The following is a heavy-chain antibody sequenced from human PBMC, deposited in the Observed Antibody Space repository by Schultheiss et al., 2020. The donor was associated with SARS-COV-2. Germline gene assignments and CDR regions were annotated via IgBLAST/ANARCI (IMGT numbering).Heavy chain of an antibody. CDR3: ASTYYYDSSGYYQLDY. D-gene: IGHD3-22*01. CDR2: IYYSGST. Sequence: SETLSLTCAVYGGSFSGYYWSWIRQPPGKGLEWIGYIYYSGSTNYNPSLKSLVTISVDTSKNQFSLKLSSVTAADTAVYYCASTYYYDSSGYYQLDYWGQGTLVTVSS. J-gene: IGHJ4*02. V-gene: IGHV4-34*01. CDR1: GGSFSGYY.